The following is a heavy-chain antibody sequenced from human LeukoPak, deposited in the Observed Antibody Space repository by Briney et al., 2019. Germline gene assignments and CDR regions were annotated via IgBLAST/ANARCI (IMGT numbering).Heavy chain of an antibody. V-gene: IGHV3-7*01. CDR1: GFTFSRDW. CDR3: ARDVNWGYFDF. D-gene: IGHD7-27*01. J-gene: IGHJ4*02. Sequence: GGSLRVSCAASGFTFSRDWMSWVRQAPGKGLEWVANINQDGSVKDYVDSVQGRFTISRDNAKISLFLQMSSLGAEDTAVYYCARDVNWGYFDFWGQGALVTVSS. CDR2: INQDGSVK.